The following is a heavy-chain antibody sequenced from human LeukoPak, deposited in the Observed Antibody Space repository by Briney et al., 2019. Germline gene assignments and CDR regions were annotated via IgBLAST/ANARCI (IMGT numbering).Heavy chain of an antibody. V-gene: IGHV1-69*04. CDR3: ARDHVVVVVAATRSSLDY. CDR2: IIPILGIA. CDR1: GGTFSSYA. Sequence: GSSVKVSCKASGGTFSSYAISWVRQAPGQGLEWMGRIIPILGIANYAQKFQGRVTITADKSTSTAYMEPSSLRSEDTAVYYCARDHVVVVVAATRSSLDYWGQGTLVTVSS. J-gene: IGHJ4*02. D-gene: IGHD2-15*01.